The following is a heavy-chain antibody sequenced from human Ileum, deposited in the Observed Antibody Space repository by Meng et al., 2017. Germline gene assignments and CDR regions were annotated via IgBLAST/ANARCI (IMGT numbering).Heavy chain of an antibody. J-gene: IGHJ4*02. Sequence: GESLKISCAGSGFMFSGYWVHWVRQSAGKGPVWVARINQDGSGTKYADLAKGRFTVSRDNANDRVYLQMDRLTTEDTGTYYCAKDFDREDWGQGTVVTVSS. CDR3: AKDFDRED. V-gene: IGHV3-74*01. CDR2: INQDGSGT. CDR1: GFMFSGYW.